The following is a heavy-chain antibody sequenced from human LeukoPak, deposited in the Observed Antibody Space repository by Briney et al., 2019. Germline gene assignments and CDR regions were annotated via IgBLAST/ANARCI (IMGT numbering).Heavy chain of an antibody. Sequence: TGGSLRLSCAASGFTFSSYAMSWVRQAPGKGLEWVSAISGSGGSTYYADSVKGRFTISRDNSKNTLYLQMNSLRAEDTAVYYCAKASCSSGWYGWFDPWGQGTLVTVSS. V-gene: IGHV3-23*01. J-gene: IGHJ5*02. CDR1: GFTFSSYA. D-gene: IGHD6-19*01. CDR2: ISGSGGST. CDR3: AKASCSSGWYGWFDP.